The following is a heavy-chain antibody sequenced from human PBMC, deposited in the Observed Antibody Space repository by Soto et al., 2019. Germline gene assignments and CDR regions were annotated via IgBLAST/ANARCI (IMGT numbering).Heavy chain of an antibody. Sequence: QVQLVQSGAEVKKPGSSVKVSCKAAGGTFSIYTISWVRQAPGQGLELMGVSANTDQKFQGRLTVTADESTSTVYLELSSLTSEDTAVYYCAREGPPDIAWFDPWGKGTMVSVSS. D-gene: IGHD2-15*01. CDR3: AREGPPDIAWFDP. CDR2: SA. V-gene: IGHV1-69*01. J-gene: IGHJ5*02. CDR1: GGTFSIYT.